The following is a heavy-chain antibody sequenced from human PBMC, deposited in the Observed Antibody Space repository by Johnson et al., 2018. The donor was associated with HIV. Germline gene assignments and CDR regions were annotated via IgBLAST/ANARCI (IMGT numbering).Heavy chain of an antibody. CDR1: GFTVSSNY. CDR2: VKSITDGGTP. CDR3: TTGPVGATKGGGAFDI. V-gene: IGHV3-15*01. Sequence: VQLVESGGGLVQPGGSLRLSCAASGFTVSSNYMSWVRQAPGKGLEWVGRVKSITDGGTPDYTAPVTGRFTISRDDSKNTLYLLMNSLKTDDTAVYYCTTGPVGATKGGGAFDIWGLGTMVTVSS. J-gene: IGHJ3*02. D-gene: IGHD1-26*01.